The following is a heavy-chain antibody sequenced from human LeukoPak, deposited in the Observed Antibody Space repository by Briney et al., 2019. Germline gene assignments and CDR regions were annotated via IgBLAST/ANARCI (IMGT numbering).Heavy chain of an antibody. J-gene: IGHJ6*03. CDR1: GYTFTSYA. D-gene: IGHD6-13*01. CDR3: ARPDSSSWYTGLGGYYMDV. CDR2: INTNTGNP. V-gene: IGHV7-4-1*02. Sequence: ASVKVSCKASGYTFTSYAMNCVRQAPGQGLEWMGWINTNTGNPTYAQGFTGRFVFSLDTSVSTAYLQISSLKAEDTAVYYCARPDSSSWYTGLGGYYMDVWGKGTTVTVSS.